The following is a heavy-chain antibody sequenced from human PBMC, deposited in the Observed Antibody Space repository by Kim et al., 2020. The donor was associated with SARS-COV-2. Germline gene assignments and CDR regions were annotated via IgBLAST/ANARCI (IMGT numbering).Heavy chain of an antibody. CDR1: GGTFSSYA. V-gene: IGHV1-69*04. CDR2: IIPILGIA. CDR3: ARGRRWSIAANYYYYYMDV. D-gene: IGHD6-6*01. Sequence: SVKVSCKASGGTFSSYAISWVRQAPGQGLEWMGRIIPILGIANYAQKFQGRVTITADKSTSTAYMELSSLRSEDTAVYYCARGRRWSIAANYYYYYMDVWGKGTTVTVSS. J-gene: IGHJ6*03.